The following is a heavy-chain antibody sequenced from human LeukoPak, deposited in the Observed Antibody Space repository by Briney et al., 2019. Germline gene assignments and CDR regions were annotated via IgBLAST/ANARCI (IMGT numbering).Heavy chain of an antibody. CDR3: AREAYYYDSSGHANWFDP. CDR1: GYSISSGYY. V-gene: IGHV4-38-2*02. CDR2: IYHSGST. J-gene: IGHJ5*02. Sequence: SETLSLTCTVSGYSISSGYYWGWIRQPPGKGLEWIGSIYHSGSTYYNPSLKSRVTISVDTSKNQFSLKLSSVTAADTAVYYCAREAYYYDSSGHANWFDPWGQGTLVTVSS. D-gene: IGHD3-22*01.